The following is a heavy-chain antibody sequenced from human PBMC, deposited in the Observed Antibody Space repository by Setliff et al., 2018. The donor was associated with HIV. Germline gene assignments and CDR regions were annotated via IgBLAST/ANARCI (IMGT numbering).Heavy chain of an antibody. J-gene: IGHJ4*02. CDR2: ISSGSNTI. CDR1: GFTLNSYS. CDR3: VRGHTTVTPGY. D-gene: IGHD4-17*01. V-gene: IGHV3-48*04. Sequence: GGSLRLSCEASGFTLNSYSMNWVRQAPGKRLEWVSYISSGSNTIYYADSVEGRFTVSRDNAKNSLFLQMNSLRAEDTAVYYCVRGHTTVTPGYWGQGTLVTVSS.